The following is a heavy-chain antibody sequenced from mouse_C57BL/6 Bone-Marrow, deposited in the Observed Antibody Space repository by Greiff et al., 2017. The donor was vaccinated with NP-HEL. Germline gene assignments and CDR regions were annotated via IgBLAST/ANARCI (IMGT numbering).Heavy chain of an antibody. CDR2: IWRGGST. D-gene: IGHD1-1*01. Sequence: VHLVESGPGLVQPSQSLSITCTVSGFSLTSYGVHWVRQSPGKGLEWLGVIWRGGSTDYNAAFMSRLSLTKDNSKSQVFFKMNSLQADDTAIYYCAKIEGGSSPFYFDVWGTGTTVTVSS. V-gene: IGHV2-5*01. CDR1: GFSLTSYG. J-gene: IGHJ1*03. CDR3: AKIEGGSSPFYFDV.